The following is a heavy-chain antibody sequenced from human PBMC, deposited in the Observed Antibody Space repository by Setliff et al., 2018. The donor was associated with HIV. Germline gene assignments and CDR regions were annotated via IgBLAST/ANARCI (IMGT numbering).Heavy chain of an antibody. J-gene: IGHJ4*02. Sequence: PGGSLRLSCAASGFIFRNYNMNWVRQAPGKGLEWVSSLSSDGRYIYYADSVRGRFTISRDDAKNSLYLQMYSLRAEDTAIYYCARDRASSGYYSHFDYWGQGSLVTVPQ. CDR2: LSSDGRYI. D-gene: IGHD3-22*01. CDR1: GFIFRNYN. V-gene: IGHV3-21*01. CDR3: ARDRASSGYYSHFDY.